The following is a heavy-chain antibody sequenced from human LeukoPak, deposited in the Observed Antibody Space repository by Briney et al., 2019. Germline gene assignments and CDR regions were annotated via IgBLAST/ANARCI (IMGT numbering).Heavy chain of an antibody. Sequence: PSETLSLTCAVSGGSISSGGYSWSWIRQPPGKGLEWIGYIYHSGSTYYNPSLKSRVTISVDRSKNQFSLKLSSVTAADTAVYYCARDNPTRRDGYNYRYFDLWGRGTLVTVSS. V-gene: IGHV4-30-2*01. CDR3: ARDNPTRRDGYNYRYFDL. CDR2: IYHSGST. D-gene: IGHD5-24*01. CDR1: GGSISSGGYS. J-gene: IGHJ2*01.